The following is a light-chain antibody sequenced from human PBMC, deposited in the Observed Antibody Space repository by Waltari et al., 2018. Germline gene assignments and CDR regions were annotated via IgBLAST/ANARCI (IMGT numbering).Light chain of an antibody. CDR1: SGSVSTSDY. V-gene: IGLV8-61*01. Sequence: QTVVTQEPAFSVSHGGTITLTCALTSGSVSTSDYPSWYQQTPGQAPRPLSYSTKILSSGVPDRFSGCIIGNKAALTITGAQADDESDYYCVLYGGNGIWVFGGGTRLTVL. J-gene: IGLJ3*02. CDR2: STK. CDR3: VLYGGNGIWV.